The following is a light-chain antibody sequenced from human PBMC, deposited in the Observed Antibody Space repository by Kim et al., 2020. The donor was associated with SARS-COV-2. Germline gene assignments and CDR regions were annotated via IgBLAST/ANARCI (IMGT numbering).Light chain of an antibody. J-gene: IGLJ2*01. CDR3: SSYTSSNTGV. CDR1: SSDVGAYNY. V-gene: IGLV2-14*04. CDR2: SVS. Sequence: GQSLTISCTGTSSDVGAYNYVSWYQQQPGKAPKHIIYSVSNRPSWVSNRFSGSKSGNTASLTISGLQAEDEADYYCSSYTSSNTGVFGGGTQLTVL.